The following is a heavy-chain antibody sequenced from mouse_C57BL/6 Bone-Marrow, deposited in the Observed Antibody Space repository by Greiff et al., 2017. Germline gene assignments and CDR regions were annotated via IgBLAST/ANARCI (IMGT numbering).Heavy chain of an antibody. D-gene: IGHD1-1*01. Sequence: VQLQQPGAELVMPGASVKLSCKASGYTFTSYWMHWVKQRPGQGLEWIGEIDPSDSYTNYNQKFKGKSTLTVDKSSSTAYVQLSSLTSEDSAVYYCARDGSSLFAYWGQGTLVTVSA. CDR1: GYTFTSYW. CDR3: ARDGSSLFAY. J-gene: IGHJ3*01. V-gene: IGHV1-69*01. CDR2: IDPSDSYT.